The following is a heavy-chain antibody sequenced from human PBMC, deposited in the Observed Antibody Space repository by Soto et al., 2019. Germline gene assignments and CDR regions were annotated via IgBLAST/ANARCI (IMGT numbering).Heavy chain of an antibody. D-gene: IGHD1-26*01. V-gene: IGHV3-7*04. CDR2: TNQDGSEK. CDR1: GFSFRSDW. CDR3: SGGVGDAI. J-gene: IGHJ4*02. Sequence: EDQLVESGRGLVHPGGSLRLTCAVSGFSFRSDWMNWVRQAPGKGLEWVAHTNQDGSEKYYLDSVKGRFTIFRDNAKNSLYLQMNSLRVEDTAVYYCSGGVGDAIWGQGTLVTVSS.